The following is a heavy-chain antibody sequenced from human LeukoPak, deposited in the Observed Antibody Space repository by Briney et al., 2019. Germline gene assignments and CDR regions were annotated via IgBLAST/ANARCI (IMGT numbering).Heavy chain of an antibody. CDR2: ISSISNYI. J-gene: IGHJ4*02. D-gene: IGHD3-9*01. Sequence: GGSLRLSCAASGITFSRYAMNWVRQAPGKGMEWVSYISSISNYIQYADSVKGRFTISRDNAKNSLYLQINSLRDEDTAVYYCASDQSIGTDLRYFFDYWGQGTLVTVSS. V-gene: IGHV3-48*02. CDR1: GITFSRYA. CDR3: ASDQSIGTDLRYFFDY.